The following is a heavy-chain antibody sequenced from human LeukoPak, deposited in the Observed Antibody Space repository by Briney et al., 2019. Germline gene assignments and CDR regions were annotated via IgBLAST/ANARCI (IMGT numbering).Heavy chain of an antibody. Sequence: PGGSLRLSCAASAFTFSNYWMSWVRQAPGKGLEWVANINQDGSEKNYLDSVKGRFTISRDNAKNSLYLQMNSLRAEDTAVYYCARDRGYSNFDYWGQGTLVTVSS. CDR2: INQDGSEK. D-gene: IGHD4-23*01. V-gene: IGHV3-7*01. CDR3: ARDRGYSNFDY. CDR1: AFTFSNYW. J-gene: IGHJ4*02.